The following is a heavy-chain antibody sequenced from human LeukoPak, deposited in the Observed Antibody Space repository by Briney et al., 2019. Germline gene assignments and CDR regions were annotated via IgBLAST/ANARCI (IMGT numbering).Heavy chain of an antibody. CDR3: ARKNDFEI. V-gene: IGHV4-59*01. CDR2: IYYSGTT. CDR1: GGSMSRYY. J-gene: IGHJ3*02. D-gene: IGHD2/OR15-2a*01. Sequence: SETLSLTCTVSGGSMSRYYWNWIRQPPGEGLEWIGYIYYSGTTNYNPSLRSRVTISVDMSKSQFSLRLTSVTAADTAVYYCARKNDFEIWGQGTLVTVSS.